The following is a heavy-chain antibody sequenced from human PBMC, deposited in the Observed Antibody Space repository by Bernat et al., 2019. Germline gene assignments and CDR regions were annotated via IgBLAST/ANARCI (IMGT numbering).Heavy chain of an antibody. V-gene: IGHV1-18*01. CDR1: GYTFTSYG. CDR2: ISAYNGNT. Sequence: QVQLVQSGAEVKKPGASVKVSCKASGYTFTSYGISWVRQAPGQWLEWMGWISAYNGNTNYAQKLQGRVTMTTDTSTSTAYMELRSLRSDDTAVYYCAREGYYYGSGSGSWFDPWGQGTLVTVSS. J-gene: IGHJ5*02. D-gene: IGHD3-10*01. CDR3: AREGYYYGSGSGSWFDP.